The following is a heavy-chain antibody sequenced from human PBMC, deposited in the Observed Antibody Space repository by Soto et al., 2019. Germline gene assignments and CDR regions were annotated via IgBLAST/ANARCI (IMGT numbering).Heavy chain of an antibody. J-gene: IGHJ6*02. D-gene: IGHD3-10*01. V-gene: IGHV1-69*01. CDR1: GVSFNNNG. CDR3: ARVLYYGSGSYSPYGMDV. CDR2: VSPTFRTS. Sequence: QVQLVQSGAEVKKPGSSVKVSCKTSGVSFNNNGIGWVRQAPGHGLEWMGGVSPTFRTSNYARKFPGRISITADASTGTVNMELSSLTSEDTAQYYCARVLYYGSGSYSPYGMDVWGQGTTVTVSS.